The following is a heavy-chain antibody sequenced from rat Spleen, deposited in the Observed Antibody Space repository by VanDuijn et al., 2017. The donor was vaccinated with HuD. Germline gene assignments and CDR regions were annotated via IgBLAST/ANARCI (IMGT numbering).Heavy chain of an antibody. CDR2: ISPDGAST. CDR1: GFTFSSYW. J-gene: IGHJ2*01. D-gene: IGHD1-11*01. CDR3: AREGIVGFFDY. V-gene: IGHV5-58*01. Sequence: EVQLVETGGGLVQPGKSLKLSCVASGFTFSSYWMYWIRQAPGEGLEWIASISPDGASTYYPDSVRGRLTIPRDNAKNTVYLQMNSLRSEDTATYYCAREGIVGFFDYWGQGVMVTVSS.